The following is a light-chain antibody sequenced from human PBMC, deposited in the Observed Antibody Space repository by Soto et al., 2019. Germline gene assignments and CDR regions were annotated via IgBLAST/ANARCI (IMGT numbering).Light chain of an antibody. Sequence: ENVLTQSPGTLSLSPGERATLSCRASQSISSTYLAWYQQKPGQPPRPLMYGASNRATGIPDRFSGSGSGTDFTLTISRLEPEDFAVYYCQQYSGSPPLTFGGGTKVEIK. CDR1: QSISSTY. V-gene: IGKV3-20*01. J-gene: IGKJ4*01. CDR3: QQYSGSPPLT. CDR2: GAS.